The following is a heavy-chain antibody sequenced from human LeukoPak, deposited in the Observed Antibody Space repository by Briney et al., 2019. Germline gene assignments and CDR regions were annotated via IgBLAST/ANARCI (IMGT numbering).Heavy chain of an antibody. CDR3: ARGRYYDSSGPFDY. D-gene: IGHD3-22*01. CDR2: IIPIFGAA. CDR1: GGTFSSYA. Sequence: SVKVSCKASGGTFSSYAISWVRQAPGRGLEWMGRIIPIFGAANYAQKFQGRVTITTDESTSIAYMELSSLRSEDTAVYYCARGRYYDSSGPFDYWGQGTLVTVSS. V-gene: IGHV1-69*05. J-gene: IGHJ4*02.